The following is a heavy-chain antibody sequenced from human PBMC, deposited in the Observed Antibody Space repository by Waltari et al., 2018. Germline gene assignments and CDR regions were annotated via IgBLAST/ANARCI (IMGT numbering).Heavy chain of an antibody. V-gene: IGHV3-64*01. CDR2: ISSNGGRT. CDR1: GFTFSSYA. Sequence: EVQLVESGGGLVQPGGSLRLSCAASGFTFSSYAMHWVRQAPGKGLEYVSAISSNGGRTYYANSVKGRFTISRDNSKNTLYLQMGSLRAEDMAVYYCARDQVPYQLLYSYYGMDVWGQGTTVTVSS. CDR3: ARDQVPYQLLYSYYGMDV. D-gene: IGHD2-2*01. J-gene: IGHJ6*02.